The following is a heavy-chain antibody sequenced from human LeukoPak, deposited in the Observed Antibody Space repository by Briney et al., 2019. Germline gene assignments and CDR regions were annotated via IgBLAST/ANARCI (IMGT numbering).Heavy chain of an antibody. J-gene: IGHJ4*02. CDR2: ISSSSSYT. D-gene: IGHD3-10*01. CDR1: GFTFSDYY. Sequence: PGGSLRLSCAASGFTFSDYYMSWIRQAPGKGLEWVSYISSSSSYTNYADSVKGRFTISRDNAKNSLYLQMNSLRAEDTAVYYCARDLGFRESWDYWGQGTLVTVSS. CDR3: ARDLGFRESWDY. V-gene: IGHV3-11*06.